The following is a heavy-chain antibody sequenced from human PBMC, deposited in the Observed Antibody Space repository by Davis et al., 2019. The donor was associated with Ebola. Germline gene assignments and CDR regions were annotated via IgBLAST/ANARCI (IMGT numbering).Heavy chain of an antibody. D-gene: IGHD3-16*01. J-gene: IGHJ4*02. CDR2: INHSGIT. Sequence: SETLSLTCAVYGGSFSGYYWGWIRQPPGKGLEWIAEINHSGITNYNPSLKSRVTVSVDTSKNQFSLKLSSVTAADTAVYYCARGNDYVWGRDGYWDQGILVTVSS. CDR1: GGSFSGYY. V-gene: IGHV4-34*01. CDR3: ARGNDYVWGRDGY.